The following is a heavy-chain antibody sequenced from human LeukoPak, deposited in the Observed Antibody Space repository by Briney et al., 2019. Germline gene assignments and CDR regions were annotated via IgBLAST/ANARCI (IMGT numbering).Heavy chain of an antibody. CDR1: GFTFSSYW. J-gene: IGHJ4*02. CDR2: INTDGNST. Sequence: PGGSLRLSCGASGFTFSSYWMHWVRQAPGKGLVWVSRINTDGNSTNYADSVKGQFTISRDNAKNTLYLQMNSLRVEDTAVYYCVRGGYCSSTSCFDYWGQGTLVTVSS. CDR3: VRGGYCSSTSCFDY. D-gene: IGHD2-2*01. V-gene: IGHV3-74*01.